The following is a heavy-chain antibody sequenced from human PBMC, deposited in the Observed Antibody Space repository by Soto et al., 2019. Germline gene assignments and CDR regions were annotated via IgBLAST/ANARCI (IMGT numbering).Heavy chain of an antibody. CDR2: IYYSGST. J-gene: IGHJ5*02. Sequence: SDTLSLTCAVFGYSITNGYYWVWVRQPPGKGLEWIGYIYYSGSTNYNPSLKSRVTISVDTSKNQFSLKLSSVTAADTAVYYCARRIAAADRSAFDPWGQGNLVTVSS. CDR1: GYSITNGYY. CDR3: ARRIAAADRSAFDP. D-gene: IGHD6-13*01. V-gene: IGHV4-61*01.